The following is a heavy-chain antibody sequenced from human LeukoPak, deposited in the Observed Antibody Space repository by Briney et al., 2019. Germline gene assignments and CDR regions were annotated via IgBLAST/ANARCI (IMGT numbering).Heavy chain of an antibody. CDR1: GFTFSDYY. D-gene: IGHD2-2*01. V-gene: IGHV3-11*04. CDR2: ISSSGSTI. Sequence: PGGSLRLSCAASGFTFSDYYMSWIRQAPGKGLEWVSYISSSGSTIYYADSVKGRFTISRDNAKNSLYLQMNSLRAEDTAVYYCAREAESFLPTEDIVVVPAASDGNYYYGMDVWGQGTTVTVSS. J-gene: IGHJ6*02. CDR3: AREAESFLPTEDIVVVPAASDGNYYYGMDV.